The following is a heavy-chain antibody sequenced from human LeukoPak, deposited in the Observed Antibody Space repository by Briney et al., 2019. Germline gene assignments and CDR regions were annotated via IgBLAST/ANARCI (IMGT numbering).Heavy chain of an antibody. V-gene: IGHV6-1*01. CDR1: ADGVSGNSAA. Sequence: SQTLSLTCAMSADGVSGNSAALNWSRQSPSKGLEWLGRTYYRSKWYNDYAVSVKSRITINPDTSKNQFSLQLNSVTPEDTAVYYCARQEIRKFGSSWFQFDYWGQGTLVTVSS. J-gene: IGHJ4*02. D-gene: IGHD6-13*01. CDR3: ARQEIRKFGSSWFQFDY. CDR2: TYYRSKWYN.